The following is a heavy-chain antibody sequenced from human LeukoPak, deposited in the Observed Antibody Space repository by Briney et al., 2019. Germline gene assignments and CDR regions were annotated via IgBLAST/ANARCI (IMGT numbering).Heavy chain of an antibody. D-gene: IGHD1-26*01. CDR3: ARESHDVGAYYFDY. CDR2: INAGNGNT. V-gene: IGHV1-3*01. Sequence: ASVKVSCKASGYTFTSYAMHWVRQAPGQRLEWMGWINAGNGNTKYLQKFQGRVTITRDTSASTAYMELSSLRSEDTAVYYCARESHDVGAYYFDYWGQGALVTVSS. CDR1: GYTFTSYA. J-gene: IGHJ4*02.